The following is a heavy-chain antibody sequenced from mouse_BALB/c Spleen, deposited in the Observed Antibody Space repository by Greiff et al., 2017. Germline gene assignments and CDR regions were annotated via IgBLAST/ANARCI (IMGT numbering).Heavy chain of an antibody. D-gene: IGHD2-1*01. Sequence: EVQLQQSGPSLVKPSQTLSLTCSVTGDSITSGYWNWIRKFPGNKLEYMGYISYSGSTYYNPSLKSRISITRDTSKNQYYLQLNSVTTEDTATYYCATYGNYGGYAMDYWGQGTSVTVSS. V-gene: IGHV3-8*02. CDR3: ATYGNYGGYAMDY. J-gene: IGHJ4*01. CDR1: GDSITSGY. CDR2: ISYSGST.